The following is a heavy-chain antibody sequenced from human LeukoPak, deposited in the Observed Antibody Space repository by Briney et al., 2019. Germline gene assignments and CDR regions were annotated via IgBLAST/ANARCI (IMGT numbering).Heavy chain of an antibody. CDR3: ARGSAIVSLDP. CDR2: INPNNGGT. D-gene: IGHD5-18*01. J-gene: IGHJ5*02. CDR1: GYTFTGHY. Sequence: GASGKVSCKVSGYTFTGHYMHWVRQAPGQGLEWMGWINPNNGGTNYAQKFQGRFTMTRDTAISTAYMELSRLRSDDTAVYYCARGSAIVSLDPWGQGTLVTVSS. V-gene: IGHV1-2*02.